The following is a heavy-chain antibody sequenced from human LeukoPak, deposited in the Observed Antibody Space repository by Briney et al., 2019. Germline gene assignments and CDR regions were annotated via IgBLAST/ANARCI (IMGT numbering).Heavy chain of an antibody. CDR1: GDSVSSGSHY. CDR2: ISNSGST. V-gene: IGHV4-61*01. D-gene: IGHD3-3*01. Sequence: PSETLSLTCTVSGDSVSSGSHYWSWIRQPPGKGLGCIGYISNSGSTNYNPSLKSRVTISVDTCKNQLSLNLNSVTAADTDVYYCARSYYDFWSGSYYYYMDVWGKGTTVTVSS. J-gene: IGHJ6*03. CDR3: ARSYYDFWSGSYYYYMDV.